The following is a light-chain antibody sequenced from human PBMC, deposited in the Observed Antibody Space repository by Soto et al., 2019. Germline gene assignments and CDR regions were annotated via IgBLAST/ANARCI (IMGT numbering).Light chain of an antibody. J-gene: IGLJ1*01. Sequence: QSALTQPASVSGSPGQSITISCTGSSSDVGGYNYVSWYQQYPGRSPKLMIFEVSLRPAGVSNRFSGSKSGNTASLNISGLQSEDEADYYCNSLRVNHLYVFGSGTKLTVL. CDR2: EVS. CDR3: NSLRVNHLYV. V-gene: IGLV2-14*01. CDR1: SSDVGGYNY.